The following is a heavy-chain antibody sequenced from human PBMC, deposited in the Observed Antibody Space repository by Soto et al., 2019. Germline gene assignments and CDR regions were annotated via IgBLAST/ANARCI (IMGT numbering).Heavy chain of an antibody. CDR3: AKDMSHSSSRLAGAFDI. V-gene: IGHV3-9*01. D-gene: IGHD6-6*01. CDR2: ISWNSGSI. CDR1: GFTFDDYA. J-gene: IGHJ3*02. Sequence: DVQLVESGGGLVQPGRSLRLSCAASGFTFDDYAMHWVRQAPGKGLEWVSGISWNSGSIGYADSVKGRFTISRDNAKNSLYLQMNSLRAEDTALYYCAKDMSHSSSRLAGAFDIWGQGTMVTVSS.